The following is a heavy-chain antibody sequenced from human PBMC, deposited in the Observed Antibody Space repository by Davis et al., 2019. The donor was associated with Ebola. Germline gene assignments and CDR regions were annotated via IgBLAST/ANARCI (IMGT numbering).Heavy chain of an antibody. V-gene: IGHV3-23*01. CDR1: GFTFSNAW. J-gene: IGHJ4*02. Sequence: GESLKISCAASGFTFSNAWMNWVRQAPGKGLEWVSAISGSGGSTYYADSVKGRFTISRDNSKNTLYLQMNSLRAEDTAVYYCAKGPRFTIFGVVTYWGQGTLVTVSS. CDR3: AKGPRFTIFGVVTY. D-gene: IGHD3-3*01. CDR2: ISGSGGST.